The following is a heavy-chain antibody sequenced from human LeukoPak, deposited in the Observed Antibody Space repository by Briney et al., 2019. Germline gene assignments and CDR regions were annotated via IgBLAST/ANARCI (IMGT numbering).Heavy chain of an antibody. CDR1: GFTLKTYG. D-gene: IGHD3-9*01. V-gene: IGHV3-33*01. J-gene: IGHJ4*02. CDR2: IWYDGGNI. Sequence: PGGSLRLSCVASGFTLKTYGMHWVRQVPGKGLEWVAVIWYDGGNIYYADSVKGRFIISRDNSKNTLYLQMNSLRAEDTAVYYCASSYYDILTGYQELDHWGQGTLVTVSS. CDR3: ASSYYDILTGYQELDH.